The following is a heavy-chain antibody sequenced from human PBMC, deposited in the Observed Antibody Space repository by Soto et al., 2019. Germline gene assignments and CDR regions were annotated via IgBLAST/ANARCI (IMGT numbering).Heavy chain of an antibody. J-gene: IGHJ4*02. CDR2: FDPEDGET. V-gene: IGHV1-24*01. CDR1: GYTLTELS. D-gene: IGHD5-12*01. CDR3: ATVGWLRWDFDY. Sequence: GASVKVSCKVSGYTLTELSMHWVRQAPGKGLEWMGGFDPEDGETIYAQKFQGRVTMTEDTSTDTAYMELSSLRSEDTAVYCCATVGWLRWDFDYWGQGTLVTVSS.